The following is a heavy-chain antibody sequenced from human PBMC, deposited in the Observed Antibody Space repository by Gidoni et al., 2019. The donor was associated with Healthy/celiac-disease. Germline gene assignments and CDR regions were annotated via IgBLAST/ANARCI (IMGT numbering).Heavy chain of an antibody. D-gene: IGHD3-22*01. CDR1: GFTFSGIA. CDR2: ISGSGDST. Sequence: EVQLLESGGGLVQPGGSLRLSCAASGFTFSGIAMTWVRQAPGKGLEWVSGISGSGDSTYYADSVKGRFTISRDNSKNTLYLQMNSLRAEDTAVYYCAKDSDYNDSSGDDAFDIWGQGTMVTVSS. CDR3: AKDSDYNDSSGDDAFDI. V-gene: IGHV3-23*01. J-gene: IGHJ3*02.